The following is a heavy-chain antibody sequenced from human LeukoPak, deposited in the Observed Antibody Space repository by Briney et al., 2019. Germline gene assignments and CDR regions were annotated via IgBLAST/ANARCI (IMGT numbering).Heavy chain of an antibody. J-gene: IGHJ4*02. D-gene: IGHD3-16*01. CDR1: GFTFSSFW. CDR2: IKQDGSEK. V-gene: IGHV3-7*01. Sequence: PGGSLRLSCAASGFTFSSFWMTWVRQAPGKGLEWVANIKQDGSEKYCVDSVKGRFTISRDNAKNSLYLQMNSLRVEDTAVYYCARVWGRYGYENYWGQGTLVTVAS. CDR3: ARVWGRYGYENY.